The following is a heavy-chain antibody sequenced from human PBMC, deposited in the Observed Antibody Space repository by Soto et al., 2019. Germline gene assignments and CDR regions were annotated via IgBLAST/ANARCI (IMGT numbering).Heavy chain of an antibody. CDR3: ARGPGYSSGWTFGDYYYGMDV. Sequence: PSETLSLTCAVYGGSFSGYYWSWIRQPPGKELEWIGEINHSGSTNYNPSLKSRVTISVDTSKNQFSLKLSSVTAADTAVYYCARGPGYSSGWTFGDYYYGMDVWGQGTTVTVSS. CDR2: INHSGST. D-gene: IGHD6-19*01. V-gene: IGHV4-34*01. J-gene: IGHJ6*02. CDR1: GGSFSGYY.